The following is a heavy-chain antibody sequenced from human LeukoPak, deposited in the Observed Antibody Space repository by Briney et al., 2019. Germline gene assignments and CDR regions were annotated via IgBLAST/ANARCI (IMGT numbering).Heavy chain of an antibody. CDR1: GGSFSGYY. Sequence: NASETLSLTCAVYGGSFSGYYWSWIRQPPGKGLEWIGEINHSGSTNYNPSLKSRVTISVDTSKNQFSLKLSSVTAADTAVYYCARGGRRGPYSSSYGNFDYWGQGTLVTVSS. D-gene: IGHD6-6*01. V-gene: IGHV4-34*01. J-gene: IGHJ4*02. CDR2: INHSGST. CDR3: ARGGRRGPYSSSYGNFDY.